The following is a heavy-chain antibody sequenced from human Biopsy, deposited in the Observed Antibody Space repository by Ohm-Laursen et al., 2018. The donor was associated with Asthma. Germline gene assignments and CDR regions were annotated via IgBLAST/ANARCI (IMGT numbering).Heavy chain of an antibody. J-gene: IGHJ4*02. CDR1: GGTFNTYV. V-gene: IGHV1-69*13. D-gene: IGHD2-2*01. Sequence: ASVKVSYKSLGGTFNTYVIGWVRQAPGQGLEWMGGINSGFGTTTYPQKFQDRVTITADDSTSTVYMELSSLRSEDTAVYYCARKAGSCISRTCYSLDFWGQGTLVTVSS. CDR2: INSGFGTT. CDR3: ARKAGSCISRTCYSLDF.